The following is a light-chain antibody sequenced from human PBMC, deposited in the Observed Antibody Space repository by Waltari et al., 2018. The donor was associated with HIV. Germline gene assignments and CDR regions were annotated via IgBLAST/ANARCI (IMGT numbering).Light chain of an antibody. J-gene: IGKJ3*01. V-gene: IGKV3-20*01. CDR1: QSISDHY. CDR2: GVS. Sequence: NVFKQSPGTLSLPPAETAILSCRASQSISDHYLAGYQQKTGQAPRLLMYGVSTRATGIPDRFSGSGPGTDFTLTITGLQPEDFAVYFCQQYAYSSFSFGPGTKV. CDR3: QQYAYSSFS.